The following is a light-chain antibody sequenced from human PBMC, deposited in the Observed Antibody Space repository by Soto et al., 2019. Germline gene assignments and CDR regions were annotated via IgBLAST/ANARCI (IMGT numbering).Light chain of an antibody. Sequence: DIQMTLSPSTLTASVGDRVTITCRASQTISNWLAWYQQKPGKAPKLLIYDAAKLESGVPSRFSGSGSGTEVTLTISSLQPDDFGTYYCQQYNSYAFSFGPGTKVDIK. CDR2: DAA. V-gene: IGKV1-5*01. J-gene: IGKJ3*01. CDR3: QQYNSYAFS. CDR1: QTISNW.